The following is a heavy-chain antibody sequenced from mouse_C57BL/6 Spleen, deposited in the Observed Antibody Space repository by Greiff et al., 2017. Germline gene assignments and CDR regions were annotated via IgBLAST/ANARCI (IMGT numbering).Heavy chain of an antibody. CDR2: INPNNGGT. V-gene: IGHV1-26*01. J-gene: IGHJ2*01. Sequence: VKQSHGKSLEWIGDINPNNGGTSYNQKFKGTATLTVDKSSSTAYMELRSLTSEDSAVYYCASSGTGGVDYWGQGTTLTVSS. CDR3: ASSGTGGVDY. D-gene: IGHD4-1*01.